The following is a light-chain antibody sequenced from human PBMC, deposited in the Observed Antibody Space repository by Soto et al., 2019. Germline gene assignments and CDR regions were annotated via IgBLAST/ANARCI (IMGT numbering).Light chain of an antibody. Sequence: QSVLTQPPSASGTPGQRVTISCSGSSSNIGSHTVNWYQQLPGTAPKLLIYSNNQRPSGVPDRFSGSKSGTSASLAISGLQSEDEADYYSAAWDDSLNGYVFGTGTKLTVL. V-gene: IGLV1-44*01. J-gene: IGLJ1*01. CDR2: SNN. CDR3: AAWDDSLNGYV. CDR1: SSNIGSHT.